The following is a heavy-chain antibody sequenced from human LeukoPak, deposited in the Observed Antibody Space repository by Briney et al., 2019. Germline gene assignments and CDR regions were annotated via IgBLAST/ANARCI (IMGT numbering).Heavy chain of an antibody. CDR3: ARLALQEVGATQTYYLDY. CDR2: IYYSGST. J-gene: IGHJ4*02. V-gene: IGHV4-59*01. D-gene: IGHD1-26*01. Sequence: PSETLSLTCTVSGGSISSYYWSWIRQPPGKGLEWIGYIYYSGSTNYNPPLKSRVTISVDTSKNQFSLKLSSVTAADTAVYYCARLALQEVGATQTYYLDYWGQGTLVTVSS. CDR1: GGSISSYY.